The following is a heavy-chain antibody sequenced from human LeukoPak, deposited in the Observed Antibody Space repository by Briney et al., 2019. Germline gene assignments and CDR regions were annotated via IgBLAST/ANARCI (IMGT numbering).Heavy chain of an antibody. CDR2: INHSGST. Sequence: SETLSLTCAVYGGSFSGYYWSWIRQPPGKGLEWIGEINHSGSTNYNPSLKSRVTISVDTSKNQFSLRLSSVTAADTAVYYCARENNHLTWFDPWGQGTLVTVSS. CDR1: GGSFSGYY. CDR3: ARENNHLTWFDP. V-gene: IGHV4-34*01. J-gene: IGHJ5*02.